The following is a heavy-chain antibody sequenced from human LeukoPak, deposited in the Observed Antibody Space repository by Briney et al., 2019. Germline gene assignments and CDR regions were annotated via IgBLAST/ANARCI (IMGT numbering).Heavy chain of an antibody. J-gene: IGHJ4*02. CDR1: GYISSYW. CDR2: IYPGDSDT. D-gene: IGHD1-26*01. CDR3: ARRGWELLHFDY. V-gene: IGHV5-51*01. Sequence: GESLKISCKGSGYISSYWIGWVRQMPGKGLEWMGIIYPGDSDTRYSPSFQGQVTISADKSISTAYLQWSSLKASDTAMYYCARRGWELLHFDYWAQGTLVTVSS.